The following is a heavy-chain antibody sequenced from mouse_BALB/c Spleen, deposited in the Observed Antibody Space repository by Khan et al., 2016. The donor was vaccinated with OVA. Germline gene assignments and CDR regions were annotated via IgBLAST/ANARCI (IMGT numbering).Heavy chain of an antibody. D-gene: IGHD2-14*01. J-gene: IGHJ3*01. CDR1: GYTFSSYT. CDR3: EREGSYRRSDGWFAY. V-gene: IGHV1-4*01. Sequence: QVQLQQSRAELARPWPSVKMSCKASGYTFSSYTIHWVRQRPGQAPEWIGHINPSNDYTNYNQNFKNKATLIVDKSSTTAYMQLSSLTYEDSTVLYYEREGSYRRSDGWFAYWGQGTLVTVSA. CDR2: INPSNDYT.